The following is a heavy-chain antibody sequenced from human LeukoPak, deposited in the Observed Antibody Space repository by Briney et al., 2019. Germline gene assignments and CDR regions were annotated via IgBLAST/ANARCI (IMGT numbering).Heavy chain of an antibody. V-gene: IGHV1-2*02. CDR2: INPNSGGT. CDR3: ARNRQWLVRWYFDL. D-gene: IGHD6-19*01. CDR1: GYTFTGYY. J-gene: IGHJ2*01. Sequence: ASVKVSCKASGYTFTGYYMHWVRQAPGQGLEWMGWINPNSGGTNYAQKFRGRVTMTRDTSISTAYMELSGLRSDDTAVYYCARNRQWLVRWYFDLWGRGTLVTVSS.